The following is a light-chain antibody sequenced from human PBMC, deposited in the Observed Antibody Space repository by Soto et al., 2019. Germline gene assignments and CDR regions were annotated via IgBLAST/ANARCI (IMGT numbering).Light chain of an antibody. V-gene: IGKV1-5*01. CDR2: DAS. CDR1: QSISSW. CDR3: QQYNSYSPWT. J-gene: IGKJ1*01. Sequence: DIQMTQSPSTLSASVGDRVTITCRASQSISSWLAWYQQKPGKAPKLLIYDASSLESGVPSRFSGSGSGTEFTITIRSLQPDDFETYYCQQYNSYSPWTFGKGTKVEIK.